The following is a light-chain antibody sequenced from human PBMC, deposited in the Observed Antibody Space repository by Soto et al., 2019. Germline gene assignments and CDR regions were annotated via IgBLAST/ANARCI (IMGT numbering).Light chain of an antibody. CDR2: GAS. Sequence: EIVLTQSPGSLSLSPGERATLSCRASQSVDSTFFAWYQKKPGQAPRLLIYGASKRATGVPDRFSGSGSGPDFTLTISRLEPEDFAVSYCQQYMSSVTFGQGTKVEI. V-gene: IGKV3-20*01. CDR3: QQYMSSVT. CDR1: QSVDSTF. J-gene: IGKJ1*01.